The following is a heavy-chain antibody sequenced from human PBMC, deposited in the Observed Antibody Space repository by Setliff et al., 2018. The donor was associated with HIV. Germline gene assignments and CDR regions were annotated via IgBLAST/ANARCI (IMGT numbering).Heavy chain of an antibody. CDR3: VSAGGASLGYGAFDI. D-gene: IGHD6-13*01. Sequence: PGGSLRLSCAASGFTFSDYWMHWVRQDPGKGLVWVSRINSDGSNTRSADSVGGRFPSSRDNAKNTLYLQMNRLRVEGTAVYYCVSAGGASLGYGAFDIWGQGTMVAVSS. CDR1: GFTFSDYW. J-gene: IGHJ3*02. CDR2: INSDGSNT. V-gene: IGHV3-74*01.